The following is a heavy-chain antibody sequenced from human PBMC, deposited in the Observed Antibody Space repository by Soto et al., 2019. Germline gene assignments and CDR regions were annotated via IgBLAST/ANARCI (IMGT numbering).Heavy chain of an antibody. V-gene: IGHV3-23*01. CDR3: AKEGYDILTGYYNGLVD. CDR2: ISGSGGST. J-gene: IGHJ4*02. Sequence: EVQLLESGGGLVQPGGSLRLSCAASGFTFSSYAMSWVRQAPGKGLEWVSAISGSGGSTYYADSVKGRFTISRDNSKNTLYLQMNSLRAEDTAVYYCAKEGYDILTGYYNGLVDWAQGTLVTVSS. D-gene: IGHD3-9*01. CDR1: GFTFSSYA.